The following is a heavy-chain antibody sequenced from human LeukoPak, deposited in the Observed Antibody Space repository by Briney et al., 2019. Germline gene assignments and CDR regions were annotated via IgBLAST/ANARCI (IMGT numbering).Heavy chain of an antibody. CDR2: ISSGGTYT. CDR1: GFTFSSYI. D-gene: IGHD2-15*01. Sequence: GGSLRLSCAASGFTFSSYIMNWVRQAPGKGLEWVSSISSGGTYTYYGDSVKGRFTISRDNAKNSLYLQMNSLRAEDTAVYYCARARTRFCSGGSCYSGYAFDIWGQGTMVTVSS. CDR3: ARARTRFCSGGSCYSGYAFDI. J-gene: IGHJ3*02. V-gene: IGHV3-21*01.